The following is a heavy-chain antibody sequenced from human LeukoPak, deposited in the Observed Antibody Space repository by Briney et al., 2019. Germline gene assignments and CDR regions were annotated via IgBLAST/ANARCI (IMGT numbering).Heavy chain of an antibody. CDR1: GYIFTGYY. Sequence: GASVKVSCKASGYIFTGYYLHWVRQAPGQGLEWMGWIKPNSGDTKYAQKFQGRVTMTRDTSISTAYMELNSLKSDDTAVYLCARDRCSGGGCYFWYFDLWGRGTLVTVSS. CDR2: IKPNSGDT. D-gene: IGHD2-15*01. CDR3: ARDRCSGGGCYFWYFDL. J-gene: IGHJ2*01. V-gene: IGHV1-2*02.